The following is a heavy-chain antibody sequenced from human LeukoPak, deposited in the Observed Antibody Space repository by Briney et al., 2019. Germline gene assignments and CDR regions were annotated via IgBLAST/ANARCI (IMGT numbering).Heavy chain of an antibody. D-gene: IGHD3-3*01. CDR1: GGSISSSNW. J-gene: IGHJ4*02. Sequence: SETLSLTCAVSGGSISSSNWWSWVRQPPGKGLEWIGEIYPSGSTNYTPSLKSRVTMSIDKSKNQFSLKMSSVTAADTAVYYCARRAALLDNFGYYWGQGTLVTVSS. V-gene: IGHV4-4*02. CDR2: IYPSGST. CDR3: ARRAALLDNFGYY.